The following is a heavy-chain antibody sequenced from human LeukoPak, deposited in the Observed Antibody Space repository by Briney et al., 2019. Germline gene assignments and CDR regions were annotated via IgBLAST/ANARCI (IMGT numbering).Heavy chain of an antibody. Sequence: PSETLSLTCTVSGGSISSYYWSWIRQPPGKGLEWIGYIYTSGSTNYNPSLKSRVTISVDTSKNQFSLKLSSVTAADTAVYYCARHRAVYNWFDPWGQGTLIIVSS. CDR3: ARHRAVYNWFDP. D-gene: IGHD3-16*01. CDR1: GGSISSYY. V-gene: IGHV4-4*09. J-gene: IGHJ5*02. CDR2: IYTSGST.